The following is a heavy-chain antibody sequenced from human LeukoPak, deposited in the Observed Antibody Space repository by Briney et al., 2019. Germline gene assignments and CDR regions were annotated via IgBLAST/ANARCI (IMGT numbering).Heavy chain of an antibody. V-gene: IGHV3-23*01. D-gene: IGHD1-26*01. J-gene: IGHJ3*01. CDR3: AKDRVGATWHAAFDV. CDR2: ISGSGGST. CDR1: GFTFSSYA. Sequence: GGSLRLSCEALGFTFSSYAMSWVRRAPGKGLEGVSAISGSGGSTYYADSVKGRFTISRDNSKNTLYLQMNSLRAEDTAVYYCAKDRVGATWHAAFDVWGQGTMVTVSS.